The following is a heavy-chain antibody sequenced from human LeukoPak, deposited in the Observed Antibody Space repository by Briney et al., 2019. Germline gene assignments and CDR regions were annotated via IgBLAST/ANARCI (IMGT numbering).Heavy chain of an antibody. Sequence: GGSLRLSCAASGFTFSSYIMNWVRQAPGKGLEWVSSVSSSSSYIYYADSVKGRFTISRDNAKNSLYLQMNSLRAEDTAVYYCARSSTPGIAVAGTMDYWGQGTLVTVSS. V-gene: IGHV3-21*01. CDR2: VSSSSSYI. CDR1: GFTFSSYI. J-gene: IGHJ4*02. D-gene: IGHD6-19*01. CDR3: ARSSTPGIAVAGTMDY.